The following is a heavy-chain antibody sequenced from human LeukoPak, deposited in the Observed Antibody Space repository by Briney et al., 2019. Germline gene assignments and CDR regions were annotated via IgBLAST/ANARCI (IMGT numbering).Heavy chain of an antibody. J-gene: IGHJ4*02. V-gene: IGHV6-1*01. CDR2: TYYRSKWYN. D-gene: IGHD6-6*01. Sequence: SQTLSLTCAISGDSVSSNSAAWNWIRQSPSRGLEWLGRTYYRSKWYNDFAVSVKSRIAINPGTSKNQFSLQLTSVTPEDTAVYYCARVSSSWSPSLSVTHYFDSWGQGALVTVSS. CDR1: GDSVSSNSAA. CDR3: ARVSSSWSPSLSVTHYFDS.